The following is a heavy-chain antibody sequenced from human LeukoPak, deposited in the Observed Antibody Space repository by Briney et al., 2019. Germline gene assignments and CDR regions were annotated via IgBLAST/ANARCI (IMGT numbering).Heavy chain of an antibody. J-gene: IGHJ4*02. CDR3: ARVDSSGYD. V-gene: IGHV4-39*01. D-gene: IGHD3-22*01. CDR2: IYYSGST. Sequence: SETLSLTCTVSGGPISSSSYYWGWIRQPPGKGLEWIGSIYYSGSTYYDPSLKSRVTISVDTSKNQFSLKLSSVTAADTAVYYCARVDSSGYDWGQGTLVTVSS. CDR1: GGPISSSSYY.